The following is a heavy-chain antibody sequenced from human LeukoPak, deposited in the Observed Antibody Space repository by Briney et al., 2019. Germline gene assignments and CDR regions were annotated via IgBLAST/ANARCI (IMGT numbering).Heavy chain of an antibody. D-gene: IGHD2-2*01. CDR2: ISESGGST. Sequence: GSLRLSCAASGFTFSTYAMSWVRQAPGKGLDWVSEISESGGSTYYADSVKGRFTISRDNSKNTLYLQMSSLRAEDTAIYYCAKAALRYQLLSSLDYWGQGTLVTVSS. CDR1: GFTFSTYA. J-gene: IGHJ4*02. CDR3: AKAALRYQLLSSLDY. V-gene: IGHV3-23*01.